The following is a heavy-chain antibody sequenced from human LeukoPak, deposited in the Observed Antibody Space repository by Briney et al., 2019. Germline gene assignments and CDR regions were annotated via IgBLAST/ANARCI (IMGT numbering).Heavy chain of an antibody. CDR2: IYYSGST. Sequence: SETLSLTCAVYGGSFSSYYWGWIRQPPGKGLEWIGSIYYSGSTYYNPSLKSRVTISVDTSKNQFSLKLSSVTAADTAVYYCARIGYSGYALIDYWGQGTLVTVSS. CDR1: GGSFSSYY. CDR3: ARIGYSGYALIDY. D-gene: IGHD5-12*01. J-gene: IGHJ4*02. V-gene: IGHV4-39*01.